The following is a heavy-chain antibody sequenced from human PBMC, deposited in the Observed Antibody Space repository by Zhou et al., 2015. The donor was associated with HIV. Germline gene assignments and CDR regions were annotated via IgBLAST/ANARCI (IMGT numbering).Heavy chain of an antibody. J-gene: IGHJ3*01. CDR3: ARDGHYGSGAYYNGHDAFDL. CDR2: ISSDSDTI. Sequence: EVQLVESGGGLVKPGGSLTLSCSASGFTFSGYAMTWVRQAPGKGLEWISFISSDSDTIHYADSVKGRFTISRDNARNSLHLRMTSLKAEDTAVYYCARDGHYGSGAYYNGHDAFDLWGQGTMVTVGS. V-gene: IGHV3-48*01. D-gene: IGHD3-10*01. CDR1: GFTFSGYA.